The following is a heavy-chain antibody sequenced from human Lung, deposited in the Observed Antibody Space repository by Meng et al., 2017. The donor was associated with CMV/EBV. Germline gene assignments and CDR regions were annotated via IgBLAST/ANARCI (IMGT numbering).Heavy chain of an antibody. D-gene: IGHD2-2*01. V-gene: IGHV1-69*10. CDR3: ASPGYRSSTSCPLYYYYGMDV. CDR2: IIPILGKA. CDR1: GCTFSSYA. J-gene: IGHJ6*02. Sequence: SXXVSXKASGCTFSSYAISWVRQAPGQGLEWMGGIIPILGKANYAQKLQGRVTITADKSTSTAYMELSSLRSDDTAVYYCASPGYRSSTSCPLYYYYGMDVWGQGTTVTVSS.